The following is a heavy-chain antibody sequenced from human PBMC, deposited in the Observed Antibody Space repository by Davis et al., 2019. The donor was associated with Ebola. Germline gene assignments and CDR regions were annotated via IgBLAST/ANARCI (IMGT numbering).Heavy chain of an antibody. CDR2: IKQDGSEK. D-gene: IGHD2-2*01. V-gene: IGHV3-7*01. CDR3: ARTPRLCSSTSCYYYYYGMDV. J-gene: IGHJ6*02. CDR1: GFTFSSFC. Sequence: PGGSLRLSCAASGFTFSSFCMSWVRQAPGKGLEWVANIKQDGSEKYYVDSVKGRFTISRDNAKNSLYLQMNSLRAEDTAVYYCARTPRLCSSTSCYYYYYGMDVWGQGTTVTVSS.